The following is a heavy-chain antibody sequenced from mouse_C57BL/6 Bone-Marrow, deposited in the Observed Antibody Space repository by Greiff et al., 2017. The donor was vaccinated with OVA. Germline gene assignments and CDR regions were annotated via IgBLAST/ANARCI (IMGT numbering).Heavy chain of an antibody. J-gene: IGHJ2*01. V-gene: IGHV5-4*01. D-gene: IGHD1-1*01. Sequence: EVKLVESGGGLVKPGGSLKLSCAASGFTFSSYAMSWVRQTPEKRLEWVATISDGGSYTYYPDKVKGRFTISRDNAKNNLYLQMIHLKSEDTAMYYCARDSGSSYVGYWGQGTTLTVSS. CDR3: ARDSGSSYVGY. CDR2: ISDGGSYT. CDR1: GFTFSSYA.